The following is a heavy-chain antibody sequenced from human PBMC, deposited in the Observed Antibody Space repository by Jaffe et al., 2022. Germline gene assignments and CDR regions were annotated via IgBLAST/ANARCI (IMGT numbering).Heavy chain of an antibody. CDR1: GFTVSSNY. D-gene: IGHD2-2*01. J-gene: IGHJ6*03. CDR3: ARDTRYCSSTSCRGRYYYYYMDV. V-gene: IGHV3-53*02. Sequence: EVQLVETGGGLIQPGGSLRLSCAASGFTVSSNYMSWVRQAPGKGLEWVSVIYSGGSTYYADSVKGRFTISRDNSKNTLYLQMNSLRAEDTAVYYCARDTRYCSSTSCRGRYYYYYMDVWGKGTTVTVSS. CDR2: IYSGGST.